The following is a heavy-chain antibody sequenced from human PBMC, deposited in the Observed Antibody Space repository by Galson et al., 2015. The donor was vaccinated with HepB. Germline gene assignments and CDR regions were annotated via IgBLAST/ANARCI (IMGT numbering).Heavy chain of an antibody. CDR1: GFTLSGSA. V-gene: IGHV3-73*01. J-gene: IGHJ6*02. CDR2: IRSKGNNNAT. CDR3: ARDRVPSGDAYYYAMDV. Sequence: SLRLSCAASGFTLSGSAMHWVRQASGKGLEWVGRIRSKGNNNATAYAASVKGRFTLSRDNSKNTLFLQMSSLRPEDTAVYYCARDRVPSGDAYYYAMDVWGQGTTVTVS. D-gene: IGHD3-10*01.